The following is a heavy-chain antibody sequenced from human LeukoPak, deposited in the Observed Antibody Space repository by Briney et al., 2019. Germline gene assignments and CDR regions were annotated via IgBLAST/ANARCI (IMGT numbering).Heavy chain of an antibody. CDR1: GFTFSSYS. CDR3: ASPSARIDY. V-gene: IGHV3-21*04. J-gene: IGHJ4*02. Sequence: GGSLRLSCAASGFTFSSYSMNWVRQAPGKGLEWVSSISSSSSYIYYADSVKGRFTISRDNSKNTLYLQMNSLRAEDTAVYYCASPSARIDYWGQGTLVTVSS. CDR2: ISSSSSYI.